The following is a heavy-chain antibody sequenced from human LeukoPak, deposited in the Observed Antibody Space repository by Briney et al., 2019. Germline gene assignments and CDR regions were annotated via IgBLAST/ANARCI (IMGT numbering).Heavy chain of an antibody. V-gene: IGHV4-39*01. CDR2: IYYSGST. CDR3: ARLTAYFDL. J-gene: IGHJ2*01. CDR1: GGSISSSSYY. Sequence: SETLSLTCTVSGGSISSSSYYWGWIRQPPGKGLEWIGSIYYSGSTYYNPSLKRRITISVDTSKNQFSLKVTSVTAADTAVYYCARLTAYFDLWGRGTLVTVSS.